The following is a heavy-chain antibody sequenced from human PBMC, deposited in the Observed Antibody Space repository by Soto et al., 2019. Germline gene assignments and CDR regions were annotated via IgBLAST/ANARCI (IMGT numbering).Heavy chain of an antibody. CDR1: GFSLSTSGMR. J-gene: IGHJ4*02. D-gene: IGHD6-6*01. CDR2: IDWDDDK. V-gene: IGHV2-70*04. CDR3: ARIRPYSSSVYFDY. Sequence: SGPTLVNPTQTLTLTCTFSGFSLSTSGMRVSWIRQPPGKALEWLARIDWDDDKFYSTSLKTRLTISKDTSKNQVVLTMTNMDPVDTATYYCARIRPYSSSVYFDYWGQGTLVTVSS.